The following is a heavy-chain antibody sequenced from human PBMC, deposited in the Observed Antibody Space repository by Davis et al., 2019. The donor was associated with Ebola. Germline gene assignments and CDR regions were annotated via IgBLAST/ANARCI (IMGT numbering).Heavy chain of an antibody. CDR3: ARGYSSSWYKGWFDP. J-gene: IGHJ5*02. CDR1: GGSFSGYY. D-gene: IGHD6-13*01. CDR2: INHSGST. V-gene: IGHV4-34*01. Sequence: SETLSPTCAVYGGSFSGYYWSWIRQLPGKGLEWIGEINHSGSTNYNPSLKSRVTISVDTSKNQFSLKLRSVTAADTAVYYCARGYSSSWYKGWFDPWGQGTLVTVSS.